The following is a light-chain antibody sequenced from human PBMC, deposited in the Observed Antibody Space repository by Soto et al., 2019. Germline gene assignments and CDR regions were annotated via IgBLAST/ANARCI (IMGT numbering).Light chain of an antibody. CDR2: GAS. J-gene: IGKJ4*01. V-gene: IGKV3-20*01. CDR3: QQNDNSPLT. Sequence: EIVLTQSQGTLSLSPGERATLSCRASQSVSSSFLAWYQQKPGQAPRLLIYGASSRATGIPDMFSGSGSVKVFGLTISTLEPEDFAVDYCQQNDNSPLTFGGGTKLDIK. CDR1: QSVSSSF.